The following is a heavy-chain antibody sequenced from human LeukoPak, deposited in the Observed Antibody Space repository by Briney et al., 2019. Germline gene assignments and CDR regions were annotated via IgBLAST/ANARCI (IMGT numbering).Heavy chain of an antibody. V-gene: IGHV4-4*02. D-gene: IGHD3-9*01. CDR2: IHRDGTT. J-gene: IGHJ4*02. Sequence: PSGTLSLTCAVSGVSISSSEWWSWVRQPPGQGLEWIGVIHRDGTTRYNPSLKRRVTMSIDYSKNQFSLKVSSVTAAGTAIYDCGKTDIYFNPIDYWGPGSLVTVSS. CDR3: GKTDIYFNPIDY. CDR1: GVSISSSEW.